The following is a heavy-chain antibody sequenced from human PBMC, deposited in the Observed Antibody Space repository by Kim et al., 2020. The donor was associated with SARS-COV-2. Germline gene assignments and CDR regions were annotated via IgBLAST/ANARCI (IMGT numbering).Heavy chain of an antibody. D-gene: IGHD5-12*01. CDR2: INPNSGGT. CDR1: GYTFTGYY. V-gene: IGHV1-2*06. Sequence: ASVKVSCKASGYTFTGYYMHWVRQAPGQGLEWMGRINPNSGGTNYAQKFQGRVTMTRDTSISTAYMELSRLRSDDTAVYYCARSYSRYSGYDEMGEFDYWGQGTLVTVSS. J-gene: IGHJ4*02. CDR3: ARSYSRYSGYDEMGEFDY.